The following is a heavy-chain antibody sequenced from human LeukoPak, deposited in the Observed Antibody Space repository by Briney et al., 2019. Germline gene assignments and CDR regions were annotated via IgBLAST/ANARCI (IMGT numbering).Heavy chain of an antibody. V-gene: IGHV3-23*01. CDR1: GFTFSSYA. J-gene: IGHJ4*02. D-gene: IGHD2-2*01. Sequence: GGSLRLSCAASGFTFSSYAMSWVRQAPGKGLEWVSAISGSGGSTYYADSVKGRFTISRDNSKNTLYLQMNSLRAEDTAVYYCAKDVSHIVVVPAAMFDYWGQGTLLTVSS. CDR3: AKDVSHIVVVPAAMFDY. CDR2: ISGSGGST.